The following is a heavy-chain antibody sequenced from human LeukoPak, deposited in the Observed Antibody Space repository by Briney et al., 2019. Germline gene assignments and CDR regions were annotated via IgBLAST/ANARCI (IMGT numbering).Heavy chain of an antibody. J-gene: IGHJ4*02. CDR1: GGSISSSSDY. Sequence: SETLSLTCTVSGGSISSSSDYWGWIRQPPGKGLEWIGNIYYSGSTYYNPSLKSRVTISVDTSKNQFSLKLSSVTAANTAVYYCAREYSSSWAFDYWGQGTLVTVSS. V-gene: IGHV4-39*07. CDR3: AREYSSSWAFDY. D-gene: IGHD6-13*01. CDR2: IYYSGST.